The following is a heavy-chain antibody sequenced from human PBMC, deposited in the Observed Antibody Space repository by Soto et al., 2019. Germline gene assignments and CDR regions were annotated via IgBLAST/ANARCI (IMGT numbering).Heavy chain of an antibody. J-gene: IGHJ4*02. D-gene: IGHD3-10*01. CDR1: WGTIGGYA. CDR3: ARYGSGSYYNAKYYFDY. Sequence: CRAAWGTIGGYAIRWVRQNHGQGLEWMGGIIPIFGTANYAQKFQGRVTITADESTSTAYMELSSLRSEDTAVYYCARYGSGSYYNAKYYFDYWGQGTLVTVSS. V-gene: IGHV1-69*01. CDR2: IIPIFGTA.